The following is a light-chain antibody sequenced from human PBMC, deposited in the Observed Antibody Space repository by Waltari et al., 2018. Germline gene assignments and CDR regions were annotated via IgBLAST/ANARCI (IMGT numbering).Light chain of an antibody. CDR3: QQYYGNPRT. J-gene: IGKJ2*01. Sequence: DIVMTQSPDSLAVSLGERATINCKSSQSVLYSSDNRNYLAWYQQKPGQPPNLLIYWASTRESGVPDRFSGSGSGTDFTLTISSLQAEDVAVYYCQQYYGNPRTFGQGTKLEIK. V-gene: IGKV4-1*01. CDR2: WAS. CDR1: QSVLYSSDNRNY.